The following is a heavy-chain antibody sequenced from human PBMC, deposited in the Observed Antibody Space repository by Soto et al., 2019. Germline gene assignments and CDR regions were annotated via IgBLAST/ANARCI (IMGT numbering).Heavy chain of an antibody. Sequence: QVQLQESGPGLVKPSQTLSLTCTVSGGSISSGGYYWSWIRQHPGKGLEWIGYIYYSGSTYYNPYLKSRVTISVDTSKNQFSLKLSSVPAADTAVYYCARLMSVFSFDYWGQGTLVTVSS. CDR2: IYYSGST. J-gene: IGHJ4*02. V-gene: IGHV4-31*03. D-gene: IGHD3-10*01. CDR3: ARLMSVFSFDY. CDR1: GGSISSGGYY.